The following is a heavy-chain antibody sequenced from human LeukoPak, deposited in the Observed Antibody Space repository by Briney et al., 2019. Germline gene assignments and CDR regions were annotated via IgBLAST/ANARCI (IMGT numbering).Heavy chain of an antibody. CDR1: GGSSSGYY. D-gene: IGHD1-1*01. CDR3: ARGTGTTMGIDY. Sequence: SETLSLTCAVYGGSSSGYYWSWIRQLPGKGLEWIGEINHSGSTNYNPSLKSRVTISVDTSKNQFSLKLSSVTAADTAVYYCARGTGTTMGIDYWGQGTLVTVSS. J-gene: IGHJ4*02. V-gene: IGHV4-34*01. CDR2: INHSGST.